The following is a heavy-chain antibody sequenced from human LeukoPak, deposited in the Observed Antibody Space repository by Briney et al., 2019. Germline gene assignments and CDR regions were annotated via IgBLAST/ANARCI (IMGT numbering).Heavy chain of an antibody. CDR3: ARDNSGPAY. D-gene: IGHD5-12*01. CDR2: IYRSDGT. V-gene: IGHV3-53*01. CDR1: GFIFSSYA. J-gene: IGHJ4*02. Sequence: GGSLRLSCAASGFIFSSYAMTWVRQAPGKGLEWVSVIYRSDGTYYADSVKGRFTISRDNSKNTLYLQMNSLRAEDTAVYYCARDNSGPAYWGQGTLVTVSS.